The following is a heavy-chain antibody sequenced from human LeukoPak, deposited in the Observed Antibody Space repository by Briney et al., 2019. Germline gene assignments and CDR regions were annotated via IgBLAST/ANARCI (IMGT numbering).Heavy chain of an antibody. CDR3: AKVRMITMIAYDAFDI. J-gene: IGHJ3*02. V-gene: IGHV3-43D*03. CDR1: GFTFDDYA. CDR2: ISWDGGNT. D-gene: IGHD3-22*01. Sequence: GGSLRLSCAASGFTFDDYAMHWVRQAPGKGLEWVSLISWDGGNTYYVDSVKGRFTISRDNSKNTLYLQMNSLRAEDTAIYYCAKVRMITMIAYDAFDIWGQGSMVTVSS.